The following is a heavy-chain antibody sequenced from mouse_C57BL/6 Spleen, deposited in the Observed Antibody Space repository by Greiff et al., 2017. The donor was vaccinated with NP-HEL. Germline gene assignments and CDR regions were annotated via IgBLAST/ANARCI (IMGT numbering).Heavy chain of an antibody. CDR2: ISYDGSN. D-gene: IGHD4-1*01. V-gene: IGHV3-6*01. CDR1: GYSITSGYY. CDR3: ARGNGDVFAY. J-gene: IGHJ3*01. Sequence: EVKLVESGPGLVKPSQSLSLTCSVTGYSITSGYYWNWIRQFPGNKLEWMGYISYDGSNNYNPSLKNRISITRDTSKNQFFLKLNSVTTEDTATYYCARGNGDVFAYWGQGTLVTVSA.